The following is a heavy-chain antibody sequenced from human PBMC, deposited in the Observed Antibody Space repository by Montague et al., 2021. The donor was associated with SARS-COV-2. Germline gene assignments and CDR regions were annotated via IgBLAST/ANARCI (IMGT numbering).Heavy chain of an antibody. D-gene: IGHD6-19*01. V-gene: IGHV3-13*01. CDR2: IGTAGDT. J-gene: IGHJ2*01. CDR3: ARVGYSSGWYASFHWYFDL. Sequence: SLRLSCAASGFTFSSYDMHWVRQATGKGLEWVSAIGTAGDTYYPGSVKGRFTISRENAKNSLYLQMNSLRAEDTAVYYCARVGYSSGWYASFHWYFDLWGRGTLVTVSS. CDR1: GFTFSSYD.